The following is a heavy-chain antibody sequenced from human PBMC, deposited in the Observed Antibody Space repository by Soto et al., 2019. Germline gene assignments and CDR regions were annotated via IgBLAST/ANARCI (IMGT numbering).Heavy chain of an antibody. Sequence: PSETLSLTCTVSGGSISNYYWTWIRQPPGKGLEWIGYIYYSWSTNYNPSLRILVTISMDTPKNQFSLKVNSVTAVDTAVYYCASHLATYYYDTWSFEIWGQGTMVT. V-gene: IGHV4-59*08. CDR3: ASHLATYYYDTWSFEI. CDR1: GGSISNYY. J-gene: IGHJ3*02. D-gene: IGHD3-22*01. CDR2: IYYSWST.